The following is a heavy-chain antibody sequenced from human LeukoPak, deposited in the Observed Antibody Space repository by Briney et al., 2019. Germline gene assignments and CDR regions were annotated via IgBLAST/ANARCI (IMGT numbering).Heavy chain of an antibody. Sequence: PGGSLRLSCAASGFTFDDYAMHWVRQAPGKGLEWVSGISWNSGSIGYVDSVKGRFTISRGNAKNSLYLQMNSLRAEDTALYYCAKGDYDILTGYSDYWGQGTLVTVSS. J-gene: IGHJ4*02. D-gene: IGHD3-9*01. V-gene: IGHV3-9*01. CDR1: GFTFDDYA. CDR2: ISWNSGSI. CDR3: AKGDYDILTGYSDY.